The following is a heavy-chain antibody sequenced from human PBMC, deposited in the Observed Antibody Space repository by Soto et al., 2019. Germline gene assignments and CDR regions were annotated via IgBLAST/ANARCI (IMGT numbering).Heavy chain of an antibody. CDR1: GFSISTHA. Sequence: PGGSLRLSCVASGFSISTHALTWVRQAPGKGLEWVSSFSGRSGETYYAASVKGRFTISGDSSKNTVILQMNHLRADDTAVYYCARDSSAWPNYFDSWGQGSQVTVSS. V-gene: IGHV3-23*01. D-gene: IGHD6-19*01. CDR2: FSGRSGET. CDR3: ARDSSAWPNYFDS. J-gene: IGHJ4*02.